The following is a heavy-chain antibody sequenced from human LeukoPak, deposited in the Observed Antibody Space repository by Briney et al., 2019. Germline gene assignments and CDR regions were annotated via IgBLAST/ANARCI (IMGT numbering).Heavy chain of an antibody. V-gene: IGHV4-61*05. J-gene: IGHJ4*02. CDR1: GGSISSSSYY. CDR2: ISNSGST. D-gene: IGHD3-22*01. CDR3: ARYYYESSGYWVFDY. Sequence: SETLSLTCTVSGGSISSSSYYWGWIRQPPGKGLEWIGYISNSGSTNYNPSLKSRVTISVDTSKNQFSLKLSSVTAADTAVYYCARYYYESSGYWVFDYWGQGTLVTVSS.